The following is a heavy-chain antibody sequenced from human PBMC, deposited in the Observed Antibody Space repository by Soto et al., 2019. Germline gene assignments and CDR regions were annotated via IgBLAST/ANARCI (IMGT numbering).Heavy chain of an antibody. V-gene: IGHV3-33*01. CDR1: GFTFSSYG. J-gene: IGHJ4*02. D-gene: IGHD4-17*01. Sequence: GGSLRLSCAASGFTFSSYGMHWVRQAPGKGLEWVAVIWYDGSNKYYADSVKGRFTISRDNSKNTLYLQMNSLRAEDTAVYYCARDGDYGDYGEVFDYWGQGTLVTVP. CDR3: ARDGDYGDYGEVFDY. CDR2: IWYDGSNK.